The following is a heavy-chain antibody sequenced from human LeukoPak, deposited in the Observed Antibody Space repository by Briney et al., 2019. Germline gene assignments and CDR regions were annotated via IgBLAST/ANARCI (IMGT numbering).Heavy chain of an antibody. CDR2: ISGSGGST. J-gene: IGHJ1*01. Sequence: GGSLRLSCAASGFTFSSYGMSWVRQAPGKGLEWVSAISGSGGSTYYADSVKGRFTISRDNSKNTLYLQMNSLRAEDTAVYYCAKGQGQDYYDSSGYYFAFQHWGQGTLVTVSS. D-gene: IGHD3-22*01. CDR1: GFTFSSYG. V-gene: IGHV3-23*01. CDR3: AKGQGQDYYDSSGYYFAFQH.